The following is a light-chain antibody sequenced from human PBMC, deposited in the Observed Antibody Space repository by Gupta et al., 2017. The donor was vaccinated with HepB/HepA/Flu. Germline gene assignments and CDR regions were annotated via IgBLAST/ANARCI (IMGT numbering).Light chain of an antibody. Sequence: QPVLTHSSSASPSLGSSVKLTCTLSSGHSSYIIAWHQQQPGKAPRYLMKVEGSGSYNKGSGVPDRFSGSSSGADRYLTISNLQSEDEAEYDCETWDSNTRVFGGGTKLTVL. CDR2: VEGSGSY. J-gene: IGLJ3*02. V-gene: IGLV4-60*03. CDR3: ETWDSNTRV. CDR1: SGHSSYI.